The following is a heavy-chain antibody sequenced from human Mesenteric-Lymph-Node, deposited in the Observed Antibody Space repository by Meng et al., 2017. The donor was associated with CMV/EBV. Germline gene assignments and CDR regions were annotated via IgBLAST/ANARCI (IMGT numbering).Heavy chain of an antibody. CDR1: GFIFSNSW. CDR3: ARGAEAPLYDYIWGIYLMDV. CDR2: IKHTGSEK. D-gene: IGHD3-16*01. Sequence: GESLKISCAASGFIFSNSWMTWVRQAPGKGLEWVANIKHTGSEKYYVDSVKGRFTISRDNAKNSLYLQMNSLRADDTAVYYCARGAEAPLYDYIWGIYLMDVWGQGTTVTVSS. V-gene: IGHV3-7*01. J-gene: IGHJ6*02.